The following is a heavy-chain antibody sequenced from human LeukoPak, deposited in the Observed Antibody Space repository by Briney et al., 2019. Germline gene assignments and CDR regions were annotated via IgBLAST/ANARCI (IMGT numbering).Heavy chain of an antibody. Sequence: PSETLSLTCTVSGGSISSYYWSWIRQPPGKGLEWIGEINHSGSTNYNPSLKSRVTISVDTSKNQFSLKLSSVTAADTAVYYASYDSSGYHAFDIWGQGAMVTVSS. V-gene: IGHV4-34*01. CDR2: INHSGST. CDR1: GGSISSYY. J-gene: IGHJ3*02. D-gene: IGHD3-22*01. CDR3: SYDSSGYHAFDI.